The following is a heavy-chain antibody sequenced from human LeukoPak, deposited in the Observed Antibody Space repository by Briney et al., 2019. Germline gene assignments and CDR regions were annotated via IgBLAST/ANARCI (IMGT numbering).Heavy chain of an antibody. J-gene: IGHJ5*02. D-gene: IGHD3-22*01. CDR1: GGSISSYY. V-gene: IGHV4-59*01. CDR3: ARVVGFYDSSAFDL. Sequence: SETLSLTCTVSGGSISSYYWSWIRQPPGEGLEWIGYVYYTGGTNYNPPLHSRVTMSIDTSKNHFSLRLSSVTAADTAVYYCARVVGFYDSSAFDLWGQGTVVMVSA. CDR2: VYYTGGT.